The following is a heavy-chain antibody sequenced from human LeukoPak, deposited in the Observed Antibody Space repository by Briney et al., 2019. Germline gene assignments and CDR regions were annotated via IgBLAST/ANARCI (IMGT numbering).Heavy chain of an antibody. CDR3: TREFTSTSGD. Sequence: PSETLSLTCTVSGGSVSSTSHHWAWIRQPPGRGLEWIASIYYTGNTYYNPSLKSRLSISIDTSKNYFSLKLSSVTAADTAVYFCTREFTSTSGDWGQGTLVTVSS. J-gene: IGHJ4*02. D-gene: IGHD1-1*01. V-gene: IGHV4-39*02. CDR1: GGSVSSTSHH. CDR2: IYYTGNT.